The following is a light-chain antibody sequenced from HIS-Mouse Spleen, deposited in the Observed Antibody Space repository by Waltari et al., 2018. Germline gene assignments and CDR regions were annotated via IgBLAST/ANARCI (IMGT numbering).Light chain of an antibody. V-gene: IGLV1-44*01. CDR2: SNN. CDR1: SSNIGRNT. J-gene: IGLJ3*02. CDR3: AAWDDSLNGRV. Sequence: QSVLTQPPSASGTPGQRVTISWSGRSSNIGRNTVNWYQQPPGTAPKLLIYSNNQRPSGVPDRFSGSKSGTSASLAISGLQSEDEADYYCAAWDDSLNGRVFGGGTKLTVL.